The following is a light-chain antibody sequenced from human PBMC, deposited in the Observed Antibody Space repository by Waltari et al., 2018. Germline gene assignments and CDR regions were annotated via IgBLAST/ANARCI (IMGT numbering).Light chain of an antibody. V-gene: IGKV3-11*01. CDR3: QQRSNWVFT. CDR2: DAS. CDR1: PSVTSY. J-gene: IGKJ3*01. Sequence: EIVLTQSPATLSLSPGERATLSCRASPSVTSYLAWYQQKPGQAPRLLIYDASNSATGIPARFSGSGSGTDFTITISTLEPEDFAVYYCQQRSNWVFTFGPGTKVDIK.